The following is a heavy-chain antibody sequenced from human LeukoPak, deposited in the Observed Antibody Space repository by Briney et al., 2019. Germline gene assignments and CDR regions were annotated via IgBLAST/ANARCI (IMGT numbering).Heavy chain of an antibody. CDR3: ASTRAGADGENYFDY. CDR2: IYYSGST. J-gene: IGHJ4*02. Sequence: SETLSLTCTVSGGSISSSSYYWAWIRQPPGKGLEWIGTIYYSGSTYCNPSLKSRVTISVDTSKHQFSLKLSSVTAADTAVYYCASTRAGADGENYFDYWGQGTLVTVSS. V-gene: IGHV4-39*07. D-gene: IGHD2-21*01. CDR1: GGSISSSSYY.